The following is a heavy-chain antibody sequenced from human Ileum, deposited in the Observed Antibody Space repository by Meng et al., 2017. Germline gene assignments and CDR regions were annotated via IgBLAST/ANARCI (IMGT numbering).Heavy chain of an antibody. CDR2: ISFDGNYK. D-gene: IGHD1-26*01. J-gene: IGHJ4*02. V-gene: IGHV3-30*15. CDR3: VGEVGPRDFDN. CDR1: GLTFSSNA. Sequence: QVRLVESGGGVVQPGRALGVSCAAFGLTFSSNAMHLVRQAPGKGLEWGALISFDGNYKDYPDSVKGRFTISRDNSKNTLYLQRSSLRVEDTAVYYCVGEVGPRDFDNWGQGTLVTVSS.